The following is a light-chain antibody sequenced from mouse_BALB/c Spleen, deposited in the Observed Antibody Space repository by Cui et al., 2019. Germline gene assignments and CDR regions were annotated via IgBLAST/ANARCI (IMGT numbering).Light chain of an antibody. CDR2: AAT. CDR3: QQLYSNPYT. J-gene: IGKJ2*01. V-gene: IGKV12-98*01. CDR1: QTIGTW. Sequence: DIQMTQSPASQSAFLGDSVTITCLARQTIGTWLAWYQQKPGNSPQLLIYAATSLADGVPSRFSGSGSGTKFSFKISSLQDEYFVSYYCQQLYSNPYTFGGGTKLEIK.